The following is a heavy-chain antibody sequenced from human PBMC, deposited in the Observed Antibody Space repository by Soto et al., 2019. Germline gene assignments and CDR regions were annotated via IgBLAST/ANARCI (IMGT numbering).Heavy chain of an antibody. J-gene: IGHJ4*02. D-gene: IGHD6-6*01. V-gene: IGHV1-8*01. Sequence: QVQLVQSGAEVKKPGASVKVSCKTSGYTFTNYNINWVRQATGQGLEWMGWMNPNSGNTGYAQKCQGRVTMTRNTSITTAYMELRSLRSGEPAVYYGARAEPYSTSSPFYDWGQVTLVTYS. CDR2: MNPNSGNT. CDR1: GYTFTNYN. CDR3: ARAEPYSTSSPFYD.